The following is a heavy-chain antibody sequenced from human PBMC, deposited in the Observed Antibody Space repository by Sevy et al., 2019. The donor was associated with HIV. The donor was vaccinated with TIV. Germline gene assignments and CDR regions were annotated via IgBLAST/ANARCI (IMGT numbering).Heavy chain of an antibody. CDR3: GSEAPGSYCLY. CDR1: GFSFSSYW. J-gene: IGHJ4*02. D-gene: IGHD1-26*01. CDR2: ISGSGGST. Sequence: GGSLRLSCAASGFSFSSYWMSWVRQAPGKGLEWVSAISGSGGSTYYADSVKGRFTISRDNSKNTLYLQMNSLRAEDTAVYYCGSEAPGSYCLYWGQGTLVTVSS. V-gene: IGHV3-23*01.